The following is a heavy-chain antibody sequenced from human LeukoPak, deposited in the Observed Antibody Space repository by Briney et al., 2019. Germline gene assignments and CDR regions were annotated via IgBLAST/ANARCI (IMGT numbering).Heavy chain of an antibody. CDR3: ARDSSSSSYTYYYYMDV. V-gene: IGHV4-39*07. D-gene: IGHD6-6*01. CDR1: GGSISSGSYY. CDR2: INHSGKT. Sequence: SETLSLTCTVSGGSISSGSYYWTWIRQPPGKGLEWIGEINHSGKTNYKWSLKSRVVISTDASKKQFSLRLSSVTAADTALYYCARDSSSSSYTYYYYMDVWGKGTTVTVSS. J-gene: IGHJ6*03.